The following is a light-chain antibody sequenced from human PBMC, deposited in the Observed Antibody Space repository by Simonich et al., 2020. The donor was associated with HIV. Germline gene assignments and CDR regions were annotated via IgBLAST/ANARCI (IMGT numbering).Light chain of an antibody. V-gene: IGLV2-14*01. CDR3: SSYTGSSTWV. J-gene: IGLJ3*02. Sequence: QSALTQPASVSGSPGQSITISCTGTSSDVGGYNYVSWYQQYPGKAPKLMIYDVRRRPAGVSSRFSGSKSGNTASLTISLLQAEDEADYYCSSYTGSSTWVFGGGTKLTVL. CDR2: DVR. CDR1: SSDVGGYNY.